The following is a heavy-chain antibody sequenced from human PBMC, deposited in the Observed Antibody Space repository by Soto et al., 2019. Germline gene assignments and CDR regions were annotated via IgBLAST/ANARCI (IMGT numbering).Heavy chain of an antibody. V-gene: IGHV1-3*01. D-gene: IGHD6-13*01. Sequence: ASVKVSCKASGYTFTSYAMHWVRQAPGQRLEWMGWINAGNGKTKYSQKFQGGVTITRDTSASTAYMELSSLRSEDTAVYYCARGIAAAGTRFDPWGQGTLVTVSS. CDR2: INAGNGKT. J-gene: IGHJ5*02. CDR1: GYTFTSYA. CDR3: ARGIAAAGTRFDP.